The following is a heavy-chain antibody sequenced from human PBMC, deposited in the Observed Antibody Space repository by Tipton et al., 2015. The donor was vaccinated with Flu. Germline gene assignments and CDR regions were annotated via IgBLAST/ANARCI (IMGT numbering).Heavy chain of an antibody. CDR2: IYHSGST. J-gene: IGHJ4*02. CDR3: ARRKTVTTRLTYFDY. CDR1: GGSISSSNW. D-gene: IGHD4-17*01. Sequence: TLSLTCAVSGGSISSSNWWSWVRQPPGKGLEWIGEIYHSGSTNYNPSLKSRVTISVDTSKNQFSLQLNSVTAEDTAVYYCARRKTVTTRLTYFDYWGQGTLVTVSS. V-gene: IGHV4-4*02.